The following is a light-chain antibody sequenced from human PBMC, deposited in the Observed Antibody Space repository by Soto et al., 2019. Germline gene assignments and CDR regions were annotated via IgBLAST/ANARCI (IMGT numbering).Light chain of an antibody. CDR3: QQYGSSHLT. CDR2: GAS. V-gene: IGKV3-20*01. CDR1: QSVSSSY. Sequence: EIVLTQSPGTLSLSPGERATLSCRASQSVSSSYLACYQQKPGQAPRLLIYGASSTATGIPDRFSGSGSGTDFTLTISRLEPEDFAVYYCQQYGSSHLTFGPGTKVDIK. J-gene: IGKJ3*01.